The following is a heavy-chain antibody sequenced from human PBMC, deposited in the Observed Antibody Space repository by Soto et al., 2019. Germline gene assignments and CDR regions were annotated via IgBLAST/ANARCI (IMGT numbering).Heavy chain of an antibody. J-gene: IGHJ4*02. CDR1: GFTFSSYA. Sequence: QVQLVESGGGVVQPGRSLRLSCAASGFTFSSYAMHWVRQAPGKGLEWVAVISYDGSNKYYADSVKGRFTISRDSSKNTLYLQMNSLRFEDTAVYYCAREELELSLGLFDCWGQGTLVTVSS. CDR2: ISYDGSNK. V-gene: IGHV3-30-3*01. CDR3: AREELELSLGLFDC. D-gene: IGHD1-7*01.